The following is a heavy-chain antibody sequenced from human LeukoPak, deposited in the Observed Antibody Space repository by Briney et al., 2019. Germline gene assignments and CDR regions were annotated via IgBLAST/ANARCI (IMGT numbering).Heavy chain of an antibody. CDR3: ARWGIGYSYGQDPNY. Sequence: SQTLSLTCTVSGGSISSGGYYWSWIRQHPGKGLEWIGYIYYSGSTYYNPSLKSRVTISVDTSKNQFSLKLSSVTAADTAVYYCARWGIGYSYGQDPNYWGQGTLVTVSS. D-gene: IGHD5-18*01. V-gene: IGHV4-31*03. J-gene: IGHJ4*02. CDR1: GGSISSGGYY. CDR2: IYYSGST.